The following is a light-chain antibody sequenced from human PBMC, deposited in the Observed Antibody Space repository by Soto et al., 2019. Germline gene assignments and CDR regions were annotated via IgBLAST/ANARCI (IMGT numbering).Light chain of an antibody. CDR1: QSVSSN. Sequence: EIVMTQSPATLSVSPGERATPSRRASQSVSSNLAWYQQKPGQAPRLLIYGASTRATGIPARFSGSGSGTEFILTISSLQADDFATYYCQQYNTFSTFGQGTKVDIK. CDR3: QQYNTFST. V-gene: IGKV3-15*01. J-gene: IGKJ1*01. CDR2: GAS.